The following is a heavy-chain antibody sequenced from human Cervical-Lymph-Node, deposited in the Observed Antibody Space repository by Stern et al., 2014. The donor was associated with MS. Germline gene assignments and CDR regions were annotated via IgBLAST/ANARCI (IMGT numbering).Heavy chain of an antibody. J-gene: IGHJ6*02. CDR3: AREDYDGTGHPYYYGLDV. CDR2: IFPSGST. D-gene: IGHD3-22*01. Sequence: QLQLQESGPGRVKPSQTLSLTCTVSGGSIASSSYYWSWIRQPAGKGLEWIGRIFPSGSTNYNPSLQSRVTLSIDTSKNQFSLRLSSVTAADTAVYYCAREDYDGTGHPYYYGLDVWGQGTTVTVSS. CDR1: GGSIASSSYY. V-gene: IGHV4-61*02.